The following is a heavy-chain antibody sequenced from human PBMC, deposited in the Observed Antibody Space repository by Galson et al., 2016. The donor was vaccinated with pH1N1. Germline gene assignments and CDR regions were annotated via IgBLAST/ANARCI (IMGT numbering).Heavy chain of an antibody. J-gene: IGHJ3*02. V-gene: IGHV1-69*06. CDR1: GVIFNSYA. CDR2: IIAIFNTP. Sequence: SVKVSCKASGVIFNSYAINWVRQAPGQGLEWMGGIIAIFNTPNYAQDFQGRVTITADKPTTTVYLELSGLTSEDTAVYYCAWARKYYGNEAFDIWGQGTMVIVSS. D-gene: IGHD2/OR15-2a*01. CDR3: AWARKYYGNEAFDI.